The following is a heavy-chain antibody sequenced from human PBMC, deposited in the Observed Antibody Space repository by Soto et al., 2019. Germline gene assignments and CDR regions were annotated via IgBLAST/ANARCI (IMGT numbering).Heavy chain of an antibody. D-gene: IGHD3-9*01. CDR1: GFSLNNEGVT. CDR3: AHSRFEILTGPFGS. CDR2: IYWNGDK. Sequence: QITLKESGPAVVKPTQTLTLTCTFSGFSLNNEGVTVGWIRQPPGQALEWLALIYWNGDKRYSPSLKKRLTVTRDTSKNQVLLTMTKMNPVDTATYYCAHSRFEILTGPFGSWGQGALVTVSS. J-gene: IGHJ1*01. V-gene: IGHV2-5*01.